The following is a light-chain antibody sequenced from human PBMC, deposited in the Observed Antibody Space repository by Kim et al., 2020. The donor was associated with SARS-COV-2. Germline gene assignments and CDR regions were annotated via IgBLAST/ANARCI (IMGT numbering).Light chain of an antibody. CDR3: QQYNNWPPIT. Sequence: SPGARATLSCRASQSVGSNFAWYQQKPGQAPGLLIYGASTRVTGSPARFSGSGSGTEFTLTIISLHSEDFAVYFCQQYNNWPPITFGQETRLEIK. V-gene: IGKV3-15*01. J-gene: IGKJ5*01. CDR1: QSVGSN. CDR2: GAS.